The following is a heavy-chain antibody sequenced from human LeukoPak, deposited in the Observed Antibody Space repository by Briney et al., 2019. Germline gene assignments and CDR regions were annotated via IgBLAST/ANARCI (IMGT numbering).Heavy chain of an antibody. V-gene: IGHV5-51*01. CDR3: ARGGYCSSTSCYSPWFDP. J-gene: IGHJ5*02. CDR1: GYSFTSYW. D-gene: IGHD2-2*01. CDR2: IYPGDSDT. Sequence: GESLKISCKGSGYSFTSYWIGWVRQVPGKGLEWMGIIYPGDSDTRYSPSFQGQVTISADKSISTAYLQWSSLKASDTAMYYCARGGYCSSTSCYSPWFDPWGQGTLVTVSS.